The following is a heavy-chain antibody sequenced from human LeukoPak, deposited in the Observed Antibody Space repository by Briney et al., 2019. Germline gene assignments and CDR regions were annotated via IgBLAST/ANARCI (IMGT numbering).Heavy chain of an antibody. CDR1: GDSFTTSYY. CDR2: MSYTGNT. J-gene: IGHJ4*02. D-gene: IGHD6-19*01. CDR3: VRHAFNSDWYSFQY. V-gene: IGHV4-39*01. Sequence: SETLSLTCTVSGDSFTTSYYWAWIRQPPGKGLEWIGSMSYTGNTYYTPSLSSRVTISVDTSKDHFSLTLASVTAADTALYYCVRHAFNSDWYSFQYWGQGVLVTVSS.